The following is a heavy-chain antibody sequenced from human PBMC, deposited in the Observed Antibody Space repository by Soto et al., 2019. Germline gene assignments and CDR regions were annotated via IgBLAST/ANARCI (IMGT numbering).Heavy chain of an antibody. CDR1: GYTFTSYG. D-gene: IGHD3-3*01. Sequence: GASVKVSCKASGYTFTSYGISCVRQAPGQGLEWMGWISAYNGNTNYAQKLQGRVTMTTDTSTSTAYMELRSLRSDDTAVYYCARQFWSGYSKASDAFDIWGQGTMVTVSS. V-gene: IGHV1-18*01. CDR3: ARQFWSGYSKASDAFDI. J-gene: IGHJ3*02. CDR2: ISAYNGNT.